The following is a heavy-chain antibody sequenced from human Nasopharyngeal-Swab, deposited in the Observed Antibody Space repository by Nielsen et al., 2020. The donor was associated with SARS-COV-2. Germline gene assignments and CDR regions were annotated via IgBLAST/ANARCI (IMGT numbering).Heavy chain of an antibody. V-gene: IGHV5-51*01. D-gene: IGHD5-12*01. CDR2: LYPRDSAT. J-gene: IGHJ4*02. CDR1: GSSFTSYW. CDR3: VRPEGVATSFKYFFQYGMDV. Sequence: QVSCKGSGSSFTSYWIAWVRQMPGKGLDWMGILYPRDSATRYSPSFQGQVPISADKSISTAYLQLSSLKASDTAMYYCVRPEGVATSFKYFFQYGMDVWGQGILVTVSS.